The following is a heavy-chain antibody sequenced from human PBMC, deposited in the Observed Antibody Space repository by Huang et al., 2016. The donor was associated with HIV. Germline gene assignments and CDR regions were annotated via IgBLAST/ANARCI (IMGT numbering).Heavy chain of an antibody. D-gene: IGHD6-13*01. CDR3: ARWEAAADNNWFDP. J-gene: IGHJ5*02. V-gene: IGHV1-69*01. CDR2: IIPMLGTP. Sequence: QVQLVQSGAEVKKPGSSVKVSCRASGGTFSSCGSSWVRQAPGQGLEWMGGIIPMLGTPNYAQKFQGRVTSTADESTSTAYMELSSLRSEDTAVYYCARWEAAADNNWFDPWGQGTLVTVSS. CDR1: GGTFSSCG.